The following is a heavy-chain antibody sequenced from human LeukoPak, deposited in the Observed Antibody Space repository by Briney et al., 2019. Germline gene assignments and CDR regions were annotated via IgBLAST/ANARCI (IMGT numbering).Heavy chain of an antibody. D-gene: IGHD5-24*01. Sequence: SSETLSLTCTVSGGSISSGSYYWSWIRQPPGKGLEWIGYIYYSGSTNYNPSLKSRVTISVDTSKNQFSLKLSSVTAADTAVYYCARGGGDGYASDYWGQGTLVTVSS. CDR3: ARGGGDGYASDY. CDR2: IYYSGST. V-gene: IGHV4-61*01. CDR1: GGSISSGSYY. J-gene: IGHJ4*02.